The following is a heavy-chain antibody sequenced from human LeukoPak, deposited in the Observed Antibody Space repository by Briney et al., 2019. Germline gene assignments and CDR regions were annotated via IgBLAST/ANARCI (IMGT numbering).Heavy chain of an antibody. CDR2: INWNGGST. D-gene: IGHD3-22*01. J-gene: IGHJ6*03. Sequence: PGGSLRLSCAASGFTFDDYGMSWVRQAPGKGLEWVSGINWNGGSTGYADSVKGRFTISRDNAKNSLYLQMNSLRAEVTALYYCARAVPYDSSGYYYYYYYYMDVWGKGTTVTVSS. CDR1: GFTFDDYG. CDR3: ARAVPYDSSGYYYYYYYYMDV. V-gene: IGHV3-20*04.